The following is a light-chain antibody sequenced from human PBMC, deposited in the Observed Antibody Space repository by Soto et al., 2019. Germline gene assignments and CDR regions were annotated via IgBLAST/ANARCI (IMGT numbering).Light chain of an antibody. CDR1: QSVSSNF. J-gene: IGKJ2*01. CDR3: QQYSTSSPRYT. Sequence: EIVLTQSPGTLSLSPGERATLFCRASQSVSSNFLAWYQQKPGQAPRLLLYNASRRAAGIPDRFSGSGSGTDFTLTISRLEPEDCAVDDGQQYSTSSPRYTFGQGTKLEIK. V-gene: IGKV3-20*01. CDR2: NAS.